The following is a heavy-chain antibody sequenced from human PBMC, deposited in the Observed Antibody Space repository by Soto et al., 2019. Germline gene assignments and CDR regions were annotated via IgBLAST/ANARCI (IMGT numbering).Heavy chain of an antibody. V-gene: IGHV4-59*12. D-gene: IGHD3-10*01. CDR3: ASAYGSGSYYQTY. CDR2: IYYSGST. Sequence: SEALSLTCTVSGGSISSYYWSWIRQPPGKGLEWIGYIYYSGSTNYKPSLKSRVTISVDTSKNQFSLKLSSVTAADTAVYYCASAYGSGSYYQTYWGQGTLVTVSS. CDR1: GGSISSYY. J-gene: IGHJ4*02.